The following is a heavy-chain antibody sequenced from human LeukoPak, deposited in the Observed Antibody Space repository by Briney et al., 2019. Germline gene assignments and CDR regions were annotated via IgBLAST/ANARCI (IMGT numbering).Heavy chain of an antibody. Sequence: SETLSLTCTVSGGSISSYPWSWIRQPPGKGLEWIGYIYYSGSTNYNPSLKSRVTISVDTSKNQFSLKLSSATAADTAVYYCARDSSSGYYYWFDPWGQGALVTVSS. CDR3: ARDSSSGYYYWFDP. J-gene: IGHJ5*02. CDR2: IYYSGST. V-gene: IGHV4-59*01. D-gene: IGHD3-22*01. CDR1: GGSISSYP.